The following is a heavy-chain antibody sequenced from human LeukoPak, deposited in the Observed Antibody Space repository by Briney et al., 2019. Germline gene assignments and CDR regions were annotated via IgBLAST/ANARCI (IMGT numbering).Heavy chain of an antibody. CDR3: ARTPTVVTRGYYFDY. CDR1: GYTFTGYY. D-gene: IGHD4-23*01. J-gene: IGHJ4*02. Sequence: GASVKVSCKASGYTFTGYYMHWVRQAPGQGLEWMGWINPNSGGTNYAQKFQGRVTMTRDTSISTAYMELSGLRSDDTAVYYCARTPTVVTRGYYFDYWGQGTLVTVSS. V-gene: IGHV1-2*02. CDR2: INPNSGGT.